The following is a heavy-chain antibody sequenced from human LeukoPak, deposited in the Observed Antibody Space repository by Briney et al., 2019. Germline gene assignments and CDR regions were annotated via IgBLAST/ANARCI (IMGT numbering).Heavy chain of an antibody. CDR3: ARIRLEWLGLVVDC. CDR1: GFSLSTSGMC. V-gene: IGHV2-70*11. Sequence: SGPTLVNPTQTLTLTCTFSGFSLSTSGMCVTWIRQPPGKALEWLARIDWDDDKYYSTSLKTRLTISKDTSKNQVVLTMTNMDPVDTATYYCARIRLEWLGLVVDCWGQGTLVTVSS. CDR2: IDWDDDK. D-gene: IGHD3-3*01. J-gene: IGHJ4*02.